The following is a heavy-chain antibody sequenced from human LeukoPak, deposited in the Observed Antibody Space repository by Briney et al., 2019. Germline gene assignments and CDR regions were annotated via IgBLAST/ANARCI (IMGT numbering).Heavy chain of an antibody. D-gene: IGHD6-19*01. CDR3: ARDLSSGWTPYFDY. CDR1: GFTFSSYS. Sequence: GGSLRLSCAASGFTFSSYSMNWVRQAPGKGLEWVSSISSSSSYIYYADSVKGRFTISRDNSKNTLYLQMNSLRAEDTAVYYCARDLSSGWTPYFDYWGQGTLVTVSS. V-gene: IGHV3-21*01. J-gene: IGHJ4*02. CDR2: ISSSSSYI.